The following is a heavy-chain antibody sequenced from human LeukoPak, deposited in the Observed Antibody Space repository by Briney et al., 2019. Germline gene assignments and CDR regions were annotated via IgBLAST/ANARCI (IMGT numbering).Heavy chain of an antibody. V-gene: IGHV3-53*01. J-gene: IGHJ4*02. CDR2: IYSGGTT. Sequence: GGSLRLSCAASGFTVSSNYMSWFRQAPGKGLEWVSVIYSGGTTYYADSVEGRFTISRDNSKNTLYLQMNSLRAEDTAVYYCESQKYYDTSGYYATHFDHWGQGTLVTVSS. CDR1: GFTVSSNY. D-gene: IGHD3-22*01. CDR3: ESQKYYDTSGYYATHFDH.